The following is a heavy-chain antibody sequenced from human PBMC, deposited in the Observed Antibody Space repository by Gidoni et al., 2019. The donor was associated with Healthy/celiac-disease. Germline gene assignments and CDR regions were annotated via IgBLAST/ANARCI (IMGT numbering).Heavy chain of an antibody. D-gene: IGHD3-10*01. CDR2: IKSDGSNP. CDR3: ARDSLWSYYFDY. J-gene: IGHJ4*02. V-gene: IGHV3-74*01. CDR1: GFPFSSYW. Sequence: EVQLVESGGGLVQPGGSLRLSCAASGFPFSSYWMHWVRQAPGQGLVGVSRIKSDGSNPTYADSVKGRFTISRDNAKNTLYLQMNSLRAEDTAVYYCARDSLWSYYFDYWGQGTLVTVSS.